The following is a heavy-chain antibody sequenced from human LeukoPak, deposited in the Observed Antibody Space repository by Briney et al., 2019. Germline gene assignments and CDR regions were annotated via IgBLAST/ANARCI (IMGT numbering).Heavy chain of an antibody. Sequence: SGPALVKPTQTLTLTCTFSGFSLSTSGMSVSWVRQPPGKALEWLARVDWDDDKYYSTSLETRLTISKDTSKNQVVLTMTNMDPVDTATYYCARMRKWGYYRSSWIFDYWGQGTLVTVSS. J-gene: IGHJ4*02. CDR2: VDWDDDK. D-gene: IGHD6-13*01. CDR3: ARMRKWGYYRSSWIFDY. V-gene: IGHV2-70*11. CDR1: GFSLSTSGMS.